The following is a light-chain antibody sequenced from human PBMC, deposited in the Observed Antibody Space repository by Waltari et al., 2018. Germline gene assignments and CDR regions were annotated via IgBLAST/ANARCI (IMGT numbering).Light chain of an antibody. CDR2: LNSDGSH. V-gene: IGLV4-69*01. CDR1: SGHSSYA. J-gene: IGLJ3*02. CDR3: QTWDTDIRV. Sequence: QLVLTQSPSASASLGASVKLTCTLSSGHSSYAIAWHQQQPEKGPRFLMKLNSDGSHSKGDVIPDRFSVSSSGTERYLTISSLQSEDEADYYCQTWDTDIRVFGGGTELTVL.